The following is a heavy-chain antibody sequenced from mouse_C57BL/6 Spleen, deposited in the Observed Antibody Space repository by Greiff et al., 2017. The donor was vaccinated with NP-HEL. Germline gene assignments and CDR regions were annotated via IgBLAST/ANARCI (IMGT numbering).Heavy chain of an antibody. CDR3: TKATVVATRAWFAY. Sequence: VQLQQSGAELVRPGASVKLSCTASGFNIKDYYMHWVKQRPEQGLEWIGRIDPEDGDTEYAPKFQGKATMTADTSSNTAYLQLSSLTSEDTAVYYGTKATVVATRAWFAYWGQGTRVTVSA. CDR1: GFNIKDYY. D-gene: IGHD1-1*01. V-gene: IGHV14-1*01. CDR2: IDPEDGDT. J-gene: IGHJ3*01.